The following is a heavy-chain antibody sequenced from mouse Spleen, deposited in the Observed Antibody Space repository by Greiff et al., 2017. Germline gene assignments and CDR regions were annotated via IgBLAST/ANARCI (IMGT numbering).Heavy chain of an antibody. Sequence: QVQLQQSGPGLVQPSQSLSITCTVSGFSLTSYGVHWVRQSPGKGLEWLGVIWSGGSTDYNAAFISRLSISKDNSKSQVFFKMNSLQADDTAIYYCARTPSPLYGSSSHFDYWGQGTTLTVSS. CDR3: ARTPSPLYGSSSHFDY. CDR2: IWSGGST. D-gene: IGHD1-1*01. J-gene: IGHJ2*01. V-gene: IGHV2-2*01. CDR1: GFSLTSYG.